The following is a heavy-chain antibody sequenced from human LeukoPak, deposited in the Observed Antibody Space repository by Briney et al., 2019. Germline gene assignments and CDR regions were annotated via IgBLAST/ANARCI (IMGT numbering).Heavy chain of an antibody. D-gene: IGHD3-10*01. CDR3: NTGASYFGEWNKDNWFDP. Sequence: PGGSLRLSCAASGFTFSNAWMSWVRQAPGKGLEWVGRIKSKTDGETTDYAAPVKARFTISRDDSKNTLYLQMNSLKTEDTAVYYCNTGASYFGEWNKDNWFDPWGQGTLVTVSS. V-gene: IGHV3-15*01. CDR2: IKSKTDGETT. CDR1: GFTFSNAW. J-gene: IGHJ5*02.